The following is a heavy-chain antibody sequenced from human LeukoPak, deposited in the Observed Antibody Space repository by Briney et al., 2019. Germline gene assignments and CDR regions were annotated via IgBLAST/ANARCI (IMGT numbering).Heavy chain of an antibody. D-gene: IGHD2-15*01. CDR2: INPNSGGT. V-gene: IGHV1-2*02. CDR1: GYTFTGYY. Sequence: ASVKVSCKASGYTFTGYYMHWVRQAPGQGLEWMGWINPNSGGTNYAQKLQGRVTMTRDTSISRAYMELSRLGSDDTAVYYCARDVQPILAFDIWGQGTMVTVSS. CDR3: ARDVQPILAFDI. J-gene: IGHJ3*02.